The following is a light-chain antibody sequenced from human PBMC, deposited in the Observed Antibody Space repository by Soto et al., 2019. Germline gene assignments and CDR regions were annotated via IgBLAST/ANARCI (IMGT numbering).Light chain of an antibody. V-gene: IGKV3-15*01. Sequence: EILMRQSPSTLSVSPGERATLSCRASQSITINLAWYQQKPGQAPRLLIYGASTRASGIPARFSGSGSGTEFTLTISSLQSEDSAVYYCQQYNNWPPVTFGQGTRVE. J-gene: IGKJ1*01. CDR3: QQYNNWPPVT. CDR2: GAS. CDR1: QSITIN.